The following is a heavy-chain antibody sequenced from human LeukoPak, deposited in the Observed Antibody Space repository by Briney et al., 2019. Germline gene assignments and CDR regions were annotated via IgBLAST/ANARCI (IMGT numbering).Heavy chain of an antibody. Sequence: GGSLRLSCAASGFTFSSYSMNWVRQAPGKGLEWVSSISSSSYIYYADSVKGRFTISRDNAKNSLYLQMNSLRAEDTAVYYCARDHCSGGSCHDYWGQGTLVTVSS. CDR3: ARDHCSGGSCHDY. CDR1: GFTFSSYS. V-gene: IGHV3-21*01. CDR2: ISSSSYI. J-gene: IGHJ4*02. D-gene: IGHD2-15*01.